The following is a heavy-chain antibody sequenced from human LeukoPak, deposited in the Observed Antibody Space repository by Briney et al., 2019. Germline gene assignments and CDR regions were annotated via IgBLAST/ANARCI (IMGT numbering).Heavy chain of an antibody. D-gene: IGHD4-17*01. V-gene: IGHV5-51*01. Sequence: GASLKISCKSSGSSFTSYWIGWVRQMPGKGLEWMGIIYPGDSDTRYSPSFQGQVTISADKSISTAYLQWSSLKASDTAMYYCARRRYGDYSEDWFDPWGQGTLVTVSS. J-gene: IGHJ5*02. CDR2: IYPGDSDT. CDR3: ARRRYGDYSEDWFDP. CDR1: GSSFTSYW.